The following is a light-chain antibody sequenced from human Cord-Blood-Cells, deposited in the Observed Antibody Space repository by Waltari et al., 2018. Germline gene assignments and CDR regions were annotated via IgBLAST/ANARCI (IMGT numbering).Light chain of an antibody. CDR2: AAS. Sequence: DIQMTQSPSSLSASVGDRVTITCRASQSSSSYLNWYQQKPGKAPKLLIYAASSLHSGVPSRFSGSGSGTDFPLTISSLHPEDFATYYCQQSYSTPLTFGGGTKVEIK. CDR1: QSSSSY. V-gene: IGKV1-39*01. CDR3: QQSYSTPLT. J-gene: IGKJ4*01.